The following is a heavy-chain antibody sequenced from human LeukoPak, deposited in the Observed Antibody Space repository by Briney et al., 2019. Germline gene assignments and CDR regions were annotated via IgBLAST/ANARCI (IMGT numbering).Heavy chain of an antibody. Sequence: SETLSLTCTASGGSMTSYYWSWIRQPPGKGLEWIGYFYDTRSPKYNPSLERRVTISVDMSRNQFSLNLTSVTAADTAVYYCARGRGSLTYWGQGTLATVSS. CDR2: FYDTRSP. CDR3: ARGRGSLTY. CDR1: GGSMTSYY. J-gene: IGHJ4*02. D-gene: IGHD3-10*01. V-gene: IGHV4-59*01.